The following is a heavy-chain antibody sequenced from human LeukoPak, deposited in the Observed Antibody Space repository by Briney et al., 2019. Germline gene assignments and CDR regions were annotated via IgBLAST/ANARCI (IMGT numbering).Heavy chain of an antibody. Sequence: GGSLRLSCAASGFTFSSYSMNWVRQAPGKGLEGVSSISSSSRYIYYADSVKGRFTISRDNAKNSLYLQMNSLRAEDTAVYYCATDPEQHQLDYWGQGTLVTVSS. CDR1: GFTFSSYS. D-gene: IGHD6-13*01. CDR3: ATDPEQHQLDY. V-gene: IGHV3-21*01. CDR2: ISSSSRYI. J-gene: IGHJ4*02.